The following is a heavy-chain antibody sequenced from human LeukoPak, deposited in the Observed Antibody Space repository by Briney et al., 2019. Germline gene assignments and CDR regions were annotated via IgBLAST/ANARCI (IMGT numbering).Heavy chain of an antibody. V-gene: IGHV1-46*01. CDR2: INPSGGGT. Sequence: ASVKVSCKASGYTFTSYYIHWVRQAPGQGLEWMGVINPSGGGTTYVQKFQGRVTMTRDTSISTAYMELSRLRSDDTAVYYCARGRYTPIGGAFDIWGQGTMVTVSS. J-gene: IGHJ3*02. CDR1: GYTFTSYY. D-gene: IGHD1-1*01. CDR3: ARGRYTPIGGAFDI.